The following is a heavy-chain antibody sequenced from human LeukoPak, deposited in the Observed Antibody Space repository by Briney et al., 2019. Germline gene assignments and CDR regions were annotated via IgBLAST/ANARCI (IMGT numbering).Heavy chain of an antibody. D-gene: IGHD1-26*01. V-gene: IGHV4-59*08. Sequence: SETLSLTCTVSGRSISSYYWSWIRQPPGKGLGWIGYIYYSGSTNYNPSLKSRVTISVDTSKNQFSLKLSSVTAADTAVYYCARQFSGRFDPWGQGTLVTVSS. J-gene: IGHJ5*02. CDR1: GRSISSYY. CDR3: ARQFSGRFDP. CDR2: IYYSGST.